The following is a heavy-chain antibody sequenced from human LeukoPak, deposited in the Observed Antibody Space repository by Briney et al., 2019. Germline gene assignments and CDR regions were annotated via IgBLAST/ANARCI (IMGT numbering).Heavy chain of an antibody. J-gene: IGHJ5*02. D-gene: IGHD3-22*01. CDR1: GFTFSSYA. CDR2: ISGSGGST. V-gene: IGHV3-23*01. Sequence: GGSLRLSCAASGFTFSSYAMSWVRQAPGKGLEWVSAISGSGGSTYYADSVKGRFTISGDNSKNTLYLQMNSLRAEDTAVYYCAKGLYDSSGFLVFAWGQGTLVTVSS. CDR3: AKGLYDSSGFLVFA.